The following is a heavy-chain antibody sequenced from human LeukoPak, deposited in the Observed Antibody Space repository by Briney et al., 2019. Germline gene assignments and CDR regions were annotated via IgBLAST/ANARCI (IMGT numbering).Heavy chain of an antibody. CDR3: AKDAGGYGDYKVDWFDP. D-gene: IGHD4-17*01. CDR2: ISSSGSTI. Sequence: RSGGTLRLSCAASGFTFSSYEMNWVRQAPGKGLEWVSYISSSGSTIYYADSVKGRFTISRDNSKNTLYLQMNSLRAEDTAVYYCAKDAGGYGDYKVDWFDPWGQGTLVTVSS. J-gene: IGHJ5*02. CDR1: GFTFSSYE. V-gene: IGHV3-48*03.